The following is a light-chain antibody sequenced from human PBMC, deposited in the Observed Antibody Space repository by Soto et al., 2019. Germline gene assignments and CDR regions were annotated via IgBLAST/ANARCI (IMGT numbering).Light chain of an antibody. V-gene: IGLV1-44*01. CDR2: SNS. CDR3: AAWDDSLNAWV. CDR1: SANIGSNT. J-gene: IGLJ3*02. Sequence: QSVLTQPTSASGTPGQRVTISCSGSSANIGSNTVTWYQQVPGTAPKFLIHSNSQRPSGVPDRFSGSKSGTSASLAISGLQSDDEADYYCAAWDDSLNAWVFGGGTKLTVL.